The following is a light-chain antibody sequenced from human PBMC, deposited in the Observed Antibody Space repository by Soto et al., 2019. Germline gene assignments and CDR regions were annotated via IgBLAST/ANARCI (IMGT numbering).Light chain of an antibody. Sequence: QSALTQPASASGSPGQSITISCTGTSRDVGYYNYVSWYQHHPGKVPKLIIYEVSNRPSGVSNRFSGSKSGNTASLAISGLQAEDEADYYCSSYTTSSTQVFGGGTKVTVL. CDR3: SSYTTSSTQV. V-gene: IGLV2-14*01. J-gene: IGLJ3*02. CDR2: EVS. CDR1: SRDVGYYNY.